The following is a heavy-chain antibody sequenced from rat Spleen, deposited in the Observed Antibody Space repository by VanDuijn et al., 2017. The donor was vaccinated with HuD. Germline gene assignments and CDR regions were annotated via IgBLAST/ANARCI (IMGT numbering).Heavy chain of an antibody. CDR1: GFTFNNYW. Sequence: EVQLVESGGGLVQPGRSLKLSCVASGFTFNNYWMTWIRQAPGKGLEWVASITNTGRSTYYPDSVRGRFAISRDTAENTLYLQMSSLRSEDTATYYCVRHNNYVMDAWGQGASVTVSS. D-gene: IGHD1-10*01. V-gene: IGHV5-31*01. J-gene: IGHJ4*01. CDR2: ITNTGRST. CDR3: VRHNNYVMDA.